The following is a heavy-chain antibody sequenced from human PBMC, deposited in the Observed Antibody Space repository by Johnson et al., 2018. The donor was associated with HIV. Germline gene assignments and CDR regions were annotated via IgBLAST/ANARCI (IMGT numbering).Heavy chain of an antibody. CDR3: AKESDAFDI. CDR2: IYSGGST. CDR1: GFTVSSNY. V-gene: IGHV3-66*01. Sequence: VQLVESGGGLVQPGGSLRLSCAASGFTVSSNYMSWVRQAPGKGLEWVSVIYSGGSTYYADSVKGRFTISRDNSKNTLHLQMNSLRVEVTAVYYCAKESDAFDIWGQGTMVTVSS. J-gene: IGHJ3*02.